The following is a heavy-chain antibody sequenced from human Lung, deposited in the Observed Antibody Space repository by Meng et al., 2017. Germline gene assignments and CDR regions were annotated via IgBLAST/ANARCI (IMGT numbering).Heavy chain of an antibody. CDR1: GGSFSDYY. J-gene: IGHJ4*02. V-gene: IGHV4-34*01. D-gene: IGHD4-11*01. CDR2: INHSGST. CDR3: ARGPTTMAHDFDY. Sequence: QVHLPPGCAGLLKPSETLALTCVVSGGSFSDYYWSWIRQPPGKGLEWIGEINHSGSTNYNPSLESRATISVDTSQNNLSLKLSSVTAADSAVYYCARGPTTMAHDFDYWGQGTLVTVSS.